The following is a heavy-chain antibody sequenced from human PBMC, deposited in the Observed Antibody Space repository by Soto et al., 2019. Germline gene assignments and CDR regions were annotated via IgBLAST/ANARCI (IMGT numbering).Heavy chain of an antibody. CDR1: GGSISSYY. Sequence: PSETLSLTCTVSGGSISSYYWSWIRQPPGKGLEWIGYIYYSGSTNYNPSLKSRVTISVDTSKNQFSLKLSSVTAADTAVYYCARRYGDYFDYRAQRTLVTGSS. D-gene: IGHD4-17*01. J-gene: IGHJ4*02. CDR2: IYYSGST. V-gene: IGHV4-59*08. CDR3: ARRYGDYFDY.